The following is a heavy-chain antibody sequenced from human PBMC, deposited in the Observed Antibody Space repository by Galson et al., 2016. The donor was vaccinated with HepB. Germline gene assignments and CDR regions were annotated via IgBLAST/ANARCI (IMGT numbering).Heavy chain of an antibody. CDR3: ARENPLGVNSGCYNVDWSFDL. V-gene: IGHV3-33*01. CDR2: ASFDGSNT. J-gene: IGHJ2*01. D-gene: IGHD1-26*01. Sequence: SLRLSCAASGFIFNNYGMHWVRQAPGKGLEWVGVASFDGSNTYYADSVKGRFTISRDNSRNTLSLQMNSLRVDDTAVYYCARENPLGVNSGCYNVDWSFDLWGRGALVSVSS. CDR1: GFIFNNYG.